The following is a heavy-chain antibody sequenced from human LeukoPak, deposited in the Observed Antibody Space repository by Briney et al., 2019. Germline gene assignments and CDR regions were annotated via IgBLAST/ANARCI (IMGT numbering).Heavy chain of an antibody. CDR3: ARDRPNYYGSNGHYYQRNGDH. J-gene: IGHJ5*02. Sequence: GGSLRLSCAATEFSFSIYAMSWVRQAPGKGLEWVSSITSSGESTYYAGSVKGRFTISRDNSKNTVYLQMNSLRAEDTAVYYCARDRPNYYGSNGHYYQRNGDHWGQGTLVTVSS. D-gene: IGHD3-22*01. V-gene: IGHV3-23*01. CDR2: ITSSGEST. CDR1: EFSFSIYA.